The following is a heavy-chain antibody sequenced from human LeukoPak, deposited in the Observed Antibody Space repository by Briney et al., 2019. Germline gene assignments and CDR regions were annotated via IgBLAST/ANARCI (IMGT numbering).Heavy chain of an antibody. Sequence: GGSLRLSWAASGFTFSNYGMHWVRQAPGKGLEWVAVISYDGTNKYYADSVKGRFTISRDNSKNTLYLQMNSLRAEDTAVYYCAREGSRGYSYGYDGTMDVWGKGTTVTISS. J-gene: IGHJ6*04. CDR1: GFTFSNYG. CDR2: ISYDGTNK. CDR3: AREGSRGYSYGYDGTMDV. V-gene: IGHV3-30*03. D-gene: IGHD5-18*01.